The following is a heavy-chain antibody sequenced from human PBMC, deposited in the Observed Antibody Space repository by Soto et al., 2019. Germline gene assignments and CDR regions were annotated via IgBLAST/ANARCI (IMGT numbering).Heavy chain of an antibody. J-gene: IGHJ3*02. Sequence: PGESLKISCKGSGYSFTSYWIGWVRQMPGKGLEWMGIIYPGDSDTRYSPSFQGQVTISADKSISTAYLQWSSLKASDTAMYYCARQVLRFLGWPQPDAFDIWGQGTMVTVSS. CDR3: ARQVLRFLGWPQPDAFDI. D-gene: IGHD3-3*01. V-gene: IGHV5-51*01. CDR1: GYSFTSYW. CDR2: IYPGDSDT.